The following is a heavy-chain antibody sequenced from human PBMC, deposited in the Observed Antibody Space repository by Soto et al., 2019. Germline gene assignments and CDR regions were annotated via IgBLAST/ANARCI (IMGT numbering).Heavy chain of an antibody. D-gene: IGHD1-7*01. CDR1: GFTFSNYG. CDR3: AKLTGTAFY. V-gene: IGHV3-23*01. J-gene: IGHJ4*02. Sequence: GGSLRLSCTASGFTFSNYGTSWVRQAPGQGLEWVSGISGSGGSTYYADSVKGRFTISRDNSKNTLYLQMNSLRAEDTAVYYCAKLTGTAFYWGQGTLVTVSS. CDR2: ISGSGGST.